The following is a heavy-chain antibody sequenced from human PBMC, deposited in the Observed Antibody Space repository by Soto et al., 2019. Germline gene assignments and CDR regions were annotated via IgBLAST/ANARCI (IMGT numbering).Heavy chain of an antibody. Sequence: EVQLVESGGGLVQPGGSLRLSCAASGFTFSSYSMNWVRQAPGKGLEWVSSISSSSSYIYYADSVKGRFTISRDNAITSLYLQMNSLRAEDTAVYYCARDAIFGVVIGYYYYYMDVWGKGTTVTVSS. D-gene: IGHD3-3*01. CDR3: ARDAIFGVVIGYYYYYMDV. J-gene: IGHJ6*03. CDR2: ISSSSSYI. CDR1: GFTFSSYS. V-gene: IGHV3-21*01.